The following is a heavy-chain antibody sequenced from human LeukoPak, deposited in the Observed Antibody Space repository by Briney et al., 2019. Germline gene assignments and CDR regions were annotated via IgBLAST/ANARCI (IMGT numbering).Heavy chain of an antibody. CDR2: INPNSGGT. CDR1: GYTFTGYY. J-gene: IGHJ3*02. D-gene: IGHD3-22*01. CDR3: ARGENFYDSSAYYQGDACDI. V-gene: IGHV1-2*02. Sequence: ASVKVSCKASGYTFTGYYIHWVRQAPGQGLEWMGWINPNSGGTNYAQKFQGRVTMTRDTSISAAYMELSRLRSDDTAVYYCARGENFYDSSAYYQGDACDIWGQGTMVTVSS.